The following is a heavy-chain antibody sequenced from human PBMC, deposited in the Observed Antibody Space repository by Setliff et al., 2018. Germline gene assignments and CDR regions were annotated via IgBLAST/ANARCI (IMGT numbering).Heavy chain of an antibody. CDR3: AKRGPYCSGGTCHYYFDY. CDR1: GFSISDHY. Sequence: PGGSLRLSCAASGFSISDHYMDWVRQAPGKGLEWVSTISASGGSTYYADSVEGRFTISRDNSKNTLYLQMNSLRAEDTAVYYCAKRGPYCSGGTCHYYFDYWGQGTLVTVSS. CDR2: ISASGGST. D-gene: IGHD2-15*01. V-gene: IGHV3-23*01. J-gene: IGHJ4*02.